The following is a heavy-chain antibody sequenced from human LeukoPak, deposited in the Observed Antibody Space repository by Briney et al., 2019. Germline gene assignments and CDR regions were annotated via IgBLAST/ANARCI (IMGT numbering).Heavy chain of an antibody. Sequence: PGGSLRLSCAASGFTFSSYWMSWVRQAPGKGLEWVANIQQDGSEKYYVDSVKGRFTISRDNAKNSLYLQMNSLRAEDTAVYYCARVGSSSSNPFDYWGQGTLVTVSS. D-gene: IGHD6-6*01. CDR1: GFTFSSYW. J-gene: IGHJ4*02. CDR3: ARVGSSSSNPFDY. CDR2: IQQDGSEK. V-gene: IGHV3-7*01.